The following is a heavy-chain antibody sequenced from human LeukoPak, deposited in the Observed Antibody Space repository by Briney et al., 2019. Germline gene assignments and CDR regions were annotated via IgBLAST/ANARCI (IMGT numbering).Heavy chain of an antibody. CDR2: ISTSRGST. CDR1: GFTFSNYA. V-gene: IGHV3-23*01. D-gene: IGHD5-18*01. CDR3: ARWIQSCYYFDY. J-gene: IGHJ4*02. Sequence: GGSLRLSCAASGFTFSNYAMSWVRQAPGKGLEWVTVISTSRGSTYYIDSVKGRFTISRDNSQNTLYLQMNSLRVEDTAVYYCARWIQSCYYFDYWGQGTLVTVSS.